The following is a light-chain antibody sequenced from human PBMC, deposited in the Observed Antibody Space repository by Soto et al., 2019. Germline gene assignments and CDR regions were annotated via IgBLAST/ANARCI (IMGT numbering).Light chain of an antibody. V-gene: IGKV3-15*01. CDR1: QSFSSN. CDR3: QQYNNWPLT. J-gene: IGKJ4*01. CDR2: GAS. Sequence: EIVMTQSPATLSVSTGERATLSCRASQSFSSNLAWYQQKPGQAPRLLLYGASTRATGIPARFSGSGSGTEFTLTISSLQSEDFAVYYCQQYNNWPLTFGGGTKGEIK.